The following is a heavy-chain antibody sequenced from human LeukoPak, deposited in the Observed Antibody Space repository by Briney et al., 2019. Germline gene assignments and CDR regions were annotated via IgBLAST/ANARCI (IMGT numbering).Heavy chain of an antibody. J-gene: IGHJ4*02. CDR1: GGSISSSSYY. Sequence: PSETLSLTCTVSGGSISSSSYYWGWIRQPPGKGLEWIGSIYYSGSTYYNPSLKSRVTISVDTSKNQFSLKLSSVTAADTAVYYCARAVAGTEPPFFAYWGQGTLVTVSS. V-gene: IGHV4-39*01. D-gene: IGHD6-19*01. CDR3: ARAVAGTEPPFFAY. CDR2: IYYSGST.